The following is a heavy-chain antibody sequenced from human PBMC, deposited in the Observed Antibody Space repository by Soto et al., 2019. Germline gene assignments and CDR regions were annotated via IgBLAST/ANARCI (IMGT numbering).Heavy chain of an antibody. D-gene: IGHD3-22*01. CDR2: IKQDGSEK. CDR3: ARDVPRHYHYDSSGYYGVL. CDR1: GFTFSSYW. J-gene: IGHJ4*02. V-gene: IGHV3-7*05. Sequence: GGSLRLSCAASGFTFSSYWMSWVRQAPGKGLEWVANIKQDGSEKDYLDSVKGRFTISRDNAKNSLYLQMNSLRAEDTAVYYCARDVPRHYHYDSSGYYGVLWGQGTLVTVSS.